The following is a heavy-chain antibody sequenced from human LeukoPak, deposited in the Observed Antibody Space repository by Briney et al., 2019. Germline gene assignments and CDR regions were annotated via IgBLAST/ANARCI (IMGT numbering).Heavy chain of an antibody. V-gene: IGHV1-58*01. Sequence: GASVKVPCKASGFTFTSSAVQWVRQARGQRLEWIGWIVVGSGNTNYAQKFQERVTITRDMSTSTAYMELSSLRSEDTAVYYCAAGGSYFEADDYWGQGTLVTVSS. CDR2: IVVGSGNT. CDR1: GFTFTSSA. D-gene: IGHD1-26*01. CDR3: AAGGSYFEADDY. J-gene: IGHJ4*02.